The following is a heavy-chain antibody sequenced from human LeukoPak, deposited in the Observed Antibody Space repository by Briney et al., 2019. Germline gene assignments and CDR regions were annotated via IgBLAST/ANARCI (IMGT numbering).Heavy chain of an antibody. Sequence: PGGSLRLSCAASGFTFSNAWMSWVRQAPGKGLEWVSAISGSGGSTYYADSVKGRFTISRDNSKNTLYLQMNSLRAEDTAVYYCAKDSGYSYGQPPHFDYWGQGTLVTVSS. D-gene: IGHD5-18*01. V-gene: IGHV3-23*01. CDR3: AKDSGYSYGQPPHFDY. CDR1: GFTFSNAW. J-gene: IGHJ4*02. CDR2: ISGSGGST.